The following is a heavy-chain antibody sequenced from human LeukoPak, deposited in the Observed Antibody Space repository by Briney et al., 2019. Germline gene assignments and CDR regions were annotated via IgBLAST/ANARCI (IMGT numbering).Heavy chain of an antibody. CDR1: GFTFSSYA. V-gene: IGHV3-30-3*01. J-gene: IGHJ4*02. CDR2: ISYDGSNK. Sequence: GGSLRLSCAASGFTFSSYAMHWVRQAPGKGLEWVAVISYDGSNKYYADSVKGRFTISRDNSKNTLYLQMNSLRAEDTAVYYCAKDPYYYDSSGYYWDDYWGQGTLVTVSS. D-gene: IGHD3-22*01. CDR3: AKDPYYYDSSGYYWDDY.